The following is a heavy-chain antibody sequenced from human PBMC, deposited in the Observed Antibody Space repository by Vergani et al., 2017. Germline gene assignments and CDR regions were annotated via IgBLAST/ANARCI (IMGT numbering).Heavy chain of an antibody. D-gene: IGHD2-2*01. CDR2: IYPGDSDT. Sequence: EVQLVQSGAEVKKPGESLKISCKGSGYSFTSYWIGWVRQMPGKGLEWMGIIYPGDSDTRYSPSFQGQVTISADKSISTAYLQWSSLKASDTAMYYCARHGSLYWSSTSCYGLGWFDPWGQGTLVTVSS. CDR3: ARHGSLYWSSTSCYGLGWFDP. CDR1: GYSFTSYW. J-gene: IGHJ5*02. V-gene: IGHV5-51*01.